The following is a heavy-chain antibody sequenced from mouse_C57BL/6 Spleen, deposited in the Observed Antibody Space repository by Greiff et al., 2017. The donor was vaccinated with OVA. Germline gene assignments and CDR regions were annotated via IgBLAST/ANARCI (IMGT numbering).Heavy chain of an antibody. V-gene: IGHV1-54*01. D-gene: IGHD2-5*01. CDR3: ARGDYRNYYFDY. CDR2: INPGSGGT. CDR1: GYAFTNYL. Sequence: QVQLQQSGAELVRPGTSVKVSCKASGYAFTNYLIEWVKQRPGQGLEWIGVINPGSGGTNYNEKFKGKATLTADKSSSTAYMQLSSLTSEDSAVYFCARGDYRNYYFDYWGQGTTLTVSS. J-gene: IGHJ2*01.